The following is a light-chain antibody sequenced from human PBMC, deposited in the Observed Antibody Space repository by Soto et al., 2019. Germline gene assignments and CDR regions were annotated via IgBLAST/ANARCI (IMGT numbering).Light chain of an antibody. CDR2: GAS. CDR3: QQYGSSPTWT. J-gene: IGKJ1*01. Sequence: EMVLTQSPGTLSLSPGERATLSCRASQSVNSNYLVWYQQKPGQAPRLLIYGASSRATGIPDRFTGSGSGTDFTLTISRLEPEDFAVFYCQQYGSSPTWTFGQGTKVDIK. CDR1: QSVNSNY. V-gene: IGKV3-20*01.